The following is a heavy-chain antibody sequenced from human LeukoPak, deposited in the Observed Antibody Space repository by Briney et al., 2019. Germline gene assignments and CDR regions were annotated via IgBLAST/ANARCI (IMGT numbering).Heavy chain of an antibody. CDR3: AKGQNEDSNYFFDR. J-gene: IGHJ5*02. CDR2: ISGSGGDT. Sequence: PGGSLRLSCVASGFSFSTYAMSWVRQAPGKGLEWVSVISGSGGDTSYADSVKGRLTISRDNSKSTLYLQMNSLRAEDTAVYYCAKGQNEDSNYFFDRWGQGTLVTVSS. D-gene: IGHD4-11*01. V-gene: IGHV3-23*01. CDR1: GFSFSTYA.